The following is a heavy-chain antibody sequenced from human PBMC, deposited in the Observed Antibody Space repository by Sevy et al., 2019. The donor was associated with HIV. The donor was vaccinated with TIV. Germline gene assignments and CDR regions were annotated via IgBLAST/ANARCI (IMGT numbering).Heavy chain of an antibody. V-gene: IGHV3-48*02. D-gene: IGHD7-27*01. Sequence: GGSLRLSCAASGFTFSSYSMNWVRQAPGKGLEWVSYISSSSSTIYYADSVKGRFTISRDNAKKSLYLQMNSLRDEDTAVYYCARAVTGDLDYFDSWGQGTLVTVSS. CDR1: GFTFSSYS. CDR3: ARAVTGDLDYFDS. CDR2: ISSSSSTI. J-gene: IGHJ4*02.